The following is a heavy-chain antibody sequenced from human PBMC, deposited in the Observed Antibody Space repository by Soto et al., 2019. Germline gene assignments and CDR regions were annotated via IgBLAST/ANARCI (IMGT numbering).Heavy chain of an antibody. V-gene: IGHV3-30-3*01. CDR2: ISYDGSNK. CDR1: GFTFSIYA. Sequence: QVQLVESGGGVVQPGGSLRLSCAASGFTFSIYAMHWVRQAPGKGLEWVAVISYDGSNKYYADSVKGRFTISRDNSENTVYLQMNSLRAEDSAVYYCAREYSDGWFDPWGRGTLVTVSS. J-gene: IGHJ5*02. CDR3: AREYSDGWFDP. D-gene: IGHD2-21*01.